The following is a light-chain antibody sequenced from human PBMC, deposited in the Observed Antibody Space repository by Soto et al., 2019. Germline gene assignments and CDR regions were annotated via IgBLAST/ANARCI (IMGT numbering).Light chain of an antibody. CDR3: QQYFIPPYT. J-gene: IGKJ2*01. Sequence: DIVMTQSPDSLAVSLGERATINCKSSQSVLYSFNNKDCLAWYQQRPGQPPKLLIYWASTRKSGVPDRFSGSESGTDFTLTISSLQAEDVAVYYCQQYFIPPYTFGQGTELEI. CDR1: QSVLYSFNNKDC. V-gene: IGKV4-1*01. CDR2: WAS.